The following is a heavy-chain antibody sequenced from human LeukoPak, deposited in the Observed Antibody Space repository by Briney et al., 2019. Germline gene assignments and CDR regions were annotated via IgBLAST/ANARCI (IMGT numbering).Heavy chain of an antibody. Sequence: PGGSLRLSCAASGLTYSAYYMSWIRQAPGKGLEWISYISNSGSYTNYADSVMGRFTISRDNAENSLFLQVDSLRAEDTAVYYCAKNNGWLQLGSWGQGTLVTVSS. V-gene: IGHV3-11*03. J-gene: IGHJ4*02. CDR1: GLTYSAYY. CDR2: ISNSGSYT. CDR3: AKNNGWLQLGS. D-gene: IGHD5-24*01.